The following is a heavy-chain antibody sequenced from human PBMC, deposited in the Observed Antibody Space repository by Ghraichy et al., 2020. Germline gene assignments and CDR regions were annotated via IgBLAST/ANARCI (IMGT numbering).Heavy chain of an antibody. V-gene: IGHV4-61*01. D-gene: IGHD3-22*01. J-gene: IGHJ4*02. Sequence: GSLRLSCTVSGGSVSSGSYYWSWIRQPPGKGLEWIGYIYYSGSTNYNPSLKSRVTISVDTSKNQFSLKLSSVTAADTAVYYCASVFNYYDSSGYSASFAYWGQGTLVTVSS. CDR2: IYYSGST. CDR1: GGSVSSGSYY. CDR3: ASVFNYYDSSGYSASFAY.